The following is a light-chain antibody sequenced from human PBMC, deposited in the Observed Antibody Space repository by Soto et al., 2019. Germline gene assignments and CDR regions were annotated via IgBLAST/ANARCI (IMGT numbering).Light chain of an antibody. Sequence: DVVLTQTPLSSPVTLGQAASISCRSSQSLVYSDGNTYLSWLQQRPGQPPRLLMYRVSNRFSGVPDRFSCSGAGTDFTLKINRVEAEDVGIYYCVQFAHFPRTFGQGTKVEIK. J-gene: IGKJ1*01. CDR2: RVS. V-gene: IGKV2-24*01. CDR3: VQFAHFPRT. CDR1: QSLVYSDGNTY.